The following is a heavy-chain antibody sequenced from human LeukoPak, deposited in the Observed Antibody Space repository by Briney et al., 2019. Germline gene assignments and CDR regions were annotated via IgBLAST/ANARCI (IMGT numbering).Heavy chain of an antibody. Sequence: GALVKVSCKASGYTFTSYYMHWVRQAPGQGLEWMGIINPSGGSTSYAQKFQGRVTMTRDTSTSTVYMELSSLRSEDTAVYYYASPELYDSSGYYYYGMDVWGQGTTVTVSS. D-gene: IGHD3-22*01. CDR1: GYTFTSYY. CDR3: ASPELYDSSGYYYYGMDV. V-gene: IGHV1-46*01. J-gene: IGHJ6*02. CDR2: INPSGGST.